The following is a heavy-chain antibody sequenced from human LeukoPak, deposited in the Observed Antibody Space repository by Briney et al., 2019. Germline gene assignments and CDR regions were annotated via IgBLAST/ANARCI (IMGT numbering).Heavy chain of an antibody. CDR1: GGTFSSYA. CDR3: ARGTNEGYFDY. CDR2: IIPIFGTA. Sequence: SVKVSCKASGGTFSSYAISLVRQAPGQGLEWMGRIIPIFGTANYAQKFQGRVTITTDESTSTAYMELSSLRSEDTAVYYCARGTNEGYFDYWGQGTLVTVSS. J-gene: IGHJ4*02. V-gene: IGHV1-69*05.